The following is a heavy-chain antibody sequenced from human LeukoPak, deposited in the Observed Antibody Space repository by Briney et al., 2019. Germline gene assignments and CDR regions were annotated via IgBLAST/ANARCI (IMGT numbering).Heavy chain of an antibody. D-gene: IGHD3-22*01. CDR3: AGLQTYYYDSSGHDFDY. V-gene: IGHV4-59*01. Sequence: PSETQSLTCTVSGGSISSYYWSWIRQPPGKGLEWIGYIYYSGSTNYNPSLKSRVTISVDTSKNQFSLKLSSVTAADTAVYYCAGLQTYYYDSSGHDFDYWGQGTLVTVSS. CDR2: IYYSGST. CDR1: GGSISSYY. J-gene: IGHJ4*02.